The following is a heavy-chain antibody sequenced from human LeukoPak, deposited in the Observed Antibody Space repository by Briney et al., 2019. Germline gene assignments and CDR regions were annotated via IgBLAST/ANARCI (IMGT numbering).Heavy chain of an antibody. Sequence: GGSLRLSCAASGXIFSNAWMNWVRQAPGKGLEWVGLIKSKTDGGTTDHTAPVKGRFTISRDDSKNTLYLQMNSLKTEDTAVYYCTTEACRGDNCYFDYWGQGTLVTVSS. CDR2: IKSKTDGGTT. V-gene: IGHV3-15*01. CDR1: GXIFSNAW. CDR3: TTEACRGDNCYFDY. J-gene: IGHJ4*03. D-gene: IGHD2-21*01.